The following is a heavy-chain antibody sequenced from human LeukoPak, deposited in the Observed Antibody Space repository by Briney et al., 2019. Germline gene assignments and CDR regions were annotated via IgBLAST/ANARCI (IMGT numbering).Heavy chain of an antibody. V-gene: IGHV3-23*01. J-gene: IGHJ6*03. D-gene: IGHD2-2*02. Sequence: PGGSLRLSCAASGFTFSSYAMSWVRQAPGKGLEWVSAISDSGGSTYYADSVKGRFTISRDNSKNTLYLQMNSLRTEDTAVYYCAKDRSRLLAYCSSTSCYTDYYYMDVWGKGTTVTVSS. CDR1: GFTFSSYA. CDR3: AKDRSRLLAYCSSTSCYTDYYYMDV. CDR2: ISDSGGST.